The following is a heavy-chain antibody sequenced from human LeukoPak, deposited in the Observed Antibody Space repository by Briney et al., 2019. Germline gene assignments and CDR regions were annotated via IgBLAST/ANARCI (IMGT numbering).Heavy chain of an antibody. D-gene: IGHD4-23*01. V-gene: IGHV3-15*01. Sequence: GSLRLSCAASGFPFCNAWTSWVRPAPGKGLEWVGRIKSKTDGGTTDYAAPVKGRFTISRDDSKNTLYLQMNSLKTEDTAVYYCTTDSGNSDAFDIWGQGTMVTVSS. CDR3: TTDSGNSDAFDI. J-gene: IGHJ3*02. CDR1: GFPFCNAW. CDR2: IKSKTDGGTT.